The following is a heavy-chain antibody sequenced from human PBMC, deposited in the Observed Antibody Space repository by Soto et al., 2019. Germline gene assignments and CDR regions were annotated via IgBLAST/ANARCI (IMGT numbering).Heavy chain of an antibody. J-gene: IGHJ3*02. CDR3: ARPGYSSSWTLTSAFDI. Sequence: ASVKVSCKASGYTFTSYYMHWVRQAPGQGLEWMGIINPRGGSTSYAQKFQGRVTMTRDTSTSTVYMELSSLRSEDTAVYYCARPGYSSSWTLTSAFDIWGQETMLTVSS. D-gene: IGHD6-13*01. CDR1: GYTFTSYY. V-gene: IGHV1-46*01. CDR2: INPRGGST.